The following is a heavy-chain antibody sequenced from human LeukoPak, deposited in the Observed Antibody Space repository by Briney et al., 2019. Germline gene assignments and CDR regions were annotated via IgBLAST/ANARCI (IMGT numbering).Heavy chain of an antibody. CDR2: FDPEDGET. CDR1: GYTLTELS. V-gene: IGHV1-24*01. J-gene: IGHJ4*02. D-gene: IGHD3-22*01. CDR3: ATELLSSDSSGGFDY. Sequence: ASVKVSCTVSGYTLTELSMHWVRQAPGKGLGWMGGFDPEDGETIYAQKFQGRVTMTEDTSTDTAYMELSSLRSEDTAVYSCATELLSSDSSGGFDYWGQGTLVTVSS.